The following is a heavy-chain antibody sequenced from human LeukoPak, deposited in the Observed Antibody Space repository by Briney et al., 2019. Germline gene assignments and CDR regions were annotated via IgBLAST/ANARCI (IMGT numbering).Heavy chain of an antibody. CDR2: IRYDGKTE. J-gene: IGHJ4*02. Sequence: GGSLRLSCTGSGLPFSSYGMHWVRQTPGRGLEGVAFIRYDGKTEYYADSVKGRFTIAREDSHSTVHLHMKDLRPDDAAVYFCAKDLDTVVMQYFDSWGQGTLVSVSS. D-gene: IGHD2-21*01. CDR3: AKDLDTVVMQYFDS. CDR1: GLPFSSYG. V-gene: IGHV3-30*02.